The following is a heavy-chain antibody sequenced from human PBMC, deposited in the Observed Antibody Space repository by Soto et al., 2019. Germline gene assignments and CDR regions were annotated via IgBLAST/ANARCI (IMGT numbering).Heavy chain of an antibody. Sequence: QVQLQESGPGLVKPSQTLSLTCTVSGGSISSGGYYWYWIRQHPGKGLEWIGYIYYSGTTYYNPSLKSRVTLSVDTSKNQFSLKLGSVTAADTAVYYCAASCVACGGFNYYGMDVWGQGTTVTVSS. J-gene: IGHJ6*02. CDR1: GGSISSGGYY. D-gene: IGHD2-21*01. V-gene: IGHV4-31*03. CDR2: IYYSGTT. CDR3: AASCVACGGFNYYGMDV.